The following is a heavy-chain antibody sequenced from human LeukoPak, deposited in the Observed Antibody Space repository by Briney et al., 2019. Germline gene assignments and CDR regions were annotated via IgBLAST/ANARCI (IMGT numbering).Heavy chain of an antibody. J-gene: IGHJ4*02. CDR2: IYYSGST. CDR1: GGSISIYY. D-gene: IGHD2-15*01. Sequence: SETLSLTCTVSGGSISIYYWSWIRQPPGEGLEWIGYIYYSGSTNYNPSLKSRVTISVDTSKNQFSLKLSSVTAADTAVYYCARGGRAPLYYWGQGTLVTVSS. V-gene: IGHV4-59*01. CDR3: ARGGRAPLYY.